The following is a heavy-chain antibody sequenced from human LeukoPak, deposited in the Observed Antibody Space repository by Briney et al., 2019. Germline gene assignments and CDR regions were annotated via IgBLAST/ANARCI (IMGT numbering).Heavy chain of an antibody. D-gene: IGHD5-18*01. Sequence: PSETLSLTCTVSGYSISSGYYWGWIRQAPGKGLEWIGSIYNSGSTNYNPSLKSRVTISVDTSKNQFSLKLSSVTAADTAVYYCAREGGYSYGDAPLHFDYWGQGTLVTVSS. CDR3: AREGGYSYGDAPLHFDY. CDR1: GYSISSGYY. CDR2: IYNSGST. J-gene: IGHJ4*02. V-gene: IGHV4-38-2*02.